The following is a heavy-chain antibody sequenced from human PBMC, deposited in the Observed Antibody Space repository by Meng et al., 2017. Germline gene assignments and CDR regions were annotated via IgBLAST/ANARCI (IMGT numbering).Heavy chain of an antibody. V-gene: IGHV4-34*01. D-gene: IGHD6-6*01. Sequence: QLQQWGAGLLKPSETLSLTCAVYGGSFSGYYWSWIRHPPGKGLEWIGEINHSGSTNYNPSLKSRVTISVDTSKNQFSLKLSSVTAADTAVYYCARRRGGSSDWFDPWGQGTLVTVSS. CDR1: GGSFSGYY. J-gene: IGHJ5*02. CDR2: INHSGST. CDR3: ARRRGGSSDWFDP.